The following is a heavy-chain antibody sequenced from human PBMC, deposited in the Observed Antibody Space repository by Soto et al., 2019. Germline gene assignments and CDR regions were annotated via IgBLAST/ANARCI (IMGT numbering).Heavy chain of an antibody. D-gene: IGHD3-3*01. Sequence: SETLSLTCTVSGGSISSYYWSWIRQPPGKGLEWIGYIYYSGSTNYNPPLKSRVTISVDTSKNQFSLKLSSVTAADTAVYYCARGGPGTTIFGVVTGFDYWGQGTLVTVSS. CDR2: IYYSGST. CDR3: ARGGPGTTIFGVVTGFDY. CDR1: GGSISSYY. J-gene: IGHJ4*02. V-gene: IGHV4-59*01.